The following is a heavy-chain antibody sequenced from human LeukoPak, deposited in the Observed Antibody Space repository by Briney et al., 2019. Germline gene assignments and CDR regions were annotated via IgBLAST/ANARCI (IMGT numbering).Heavy chain of an antibody. CDR1: GGSISSYY. Sequence: SETLSLTCTVSGGSISSYYWSWIRQPPGKGLEWIGYIYYSGSTNYNPSLKSRVTISVDTSKNQFSLKLSSVTAADTAVYYCARSYITEWLPYYYFDYWGQGTLVTVSS. D-gene: IGHD3-3*01. CDR3: ARSYITEWLPYYYFDY. CDR2: IYYSGST. V-gene: IGHV4-59*08. J-gene: IGHJ4*02.